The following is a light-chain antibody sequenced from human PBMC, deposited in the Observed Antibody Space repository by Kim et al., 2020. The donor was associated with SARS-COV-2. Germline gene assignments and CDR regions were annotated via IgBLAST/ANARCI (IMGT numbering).Light chain of an antibody. Sequence: PGQSVTISCAGTSSDVGGYKYVSWYQQQPGKAPKLMMYEVSTRPSGVPDRFSGSKSGNTASLTVSGLQAEDEADYYCSSYAGSSVVFGGGTKLTVL. CDR3: SSYAGSSVV. CDR1: SSDVGGYKY. V-gene: IGLV2-8*01. J-gene: IGLJ2*01. CDR2: EVS.